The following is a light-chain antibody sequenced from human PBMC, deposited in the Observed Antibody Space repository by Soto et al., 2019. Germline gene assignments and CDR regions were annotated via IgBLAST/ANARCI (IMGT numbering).Light chain of an antibody. CDR3: QQYYTTPWT. CDR1: QSVLYSSNNENY. V-gene: IGKV4-1*01. CDR2: WAS. Sequence: IVMTQSPDSLAVSLAERATINCKSGQSVLYSSNNENYLAWYQQKPGQPPKLLLYWASTRESGVPDRFSGSGSGTDFTLTISSLQAEDVAVYYCQQYYTTPWTFGQGTKVDIK. J-gene: IGKJ1*01.